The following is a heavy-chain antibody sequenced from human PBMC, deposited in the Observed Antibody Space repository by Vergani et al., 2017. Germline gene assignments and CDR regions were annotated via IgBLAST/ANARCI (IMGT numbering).Heavy chain of an antibody. CDR3: STGGYYDFWSGYYPLQH. D-gene: IGHD3-3*01. CDR1: GVTFSSYA. J-gene: IGHJ1*01. V-gene: IGHV7-4-1*02. Sequence: QVQLVQSGAEVKKPGSSVKVSCKASGVTFSSYAISWVRQAPGQGLEWMGGINTNTGNPTYAQSFTGRFVFSLDTSVSTAYLQISSLKAEDTAVYYRSTGGYYDFWSGYYPLQHWGQGTLVTVSS. CDR2: INTNTGNP.